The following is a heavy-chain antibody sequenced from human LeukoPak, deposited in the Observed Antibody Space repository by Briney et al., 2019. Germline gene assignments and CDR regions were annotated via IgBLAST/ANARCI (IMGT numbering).Heavy chain of an antibody. CDR2: INHSGST. CDR1: GGSFSGYY. V-gene: IGHV4-34*01. J-gene: IGHJ4*02. CDR3: ARAEPDGPFDY. Sequence: SETLSLTCAVYGGSFSGYYWSWTRQPPGKGLEWIGEINHSGSTNYNPSLKSRVTISVDTSKNQFSLKLSSVTAADTAVYYCARAEPDGPFDYWGQGTLVTVSS. D-gene: IGHD1-26*01.